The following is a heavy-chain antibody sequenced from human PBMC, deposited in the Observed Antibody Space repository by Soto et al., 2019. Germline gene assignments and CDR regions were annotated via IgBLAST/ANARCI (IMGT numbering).Heavy chain of an antibody. CDR3: ARESRYCSGICYSVWYFDL. J-gene: IGHJ2*01. CDR1: GYTFSDYG. D-gene: IGHD2-15*01. Sequence: ASVKVSCKASGYTFSDYGISWLRQAPGQGLEWMGWISAYNGNTNYAQMFQGRVTITTDTSTSTAYMELRSLTSDDTAVYYCARESRYCSGICYSVWYFDLWGRGALVTVSS. CDR2: ISAYNGNT. V-gene: IGHV1-18*01.